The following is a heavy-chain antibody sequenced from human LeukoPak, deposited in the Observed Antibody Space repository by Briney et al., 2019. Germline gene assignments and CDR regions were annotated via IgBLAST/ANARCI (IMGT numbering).Heavy chain of an antibody. J-gene: IGHJ4*02. CDR3: ARSFYSSGWLIDY. CDR2: IYYSGST. D-gene: IGHD6-19*01. Sequence: PSETLSHTCTVSGGSISSSSYYWGWIRQPPGKGLEWIGSIYYSGSTYYNPSLKSRVTISVDTSKNQFSLKLSSVTAADTAVYYCARSFYSSGWLIDYWGQGTLVTVSS. V-gene: IGHV4-39*07. CDR1: GGSISSSSYY.